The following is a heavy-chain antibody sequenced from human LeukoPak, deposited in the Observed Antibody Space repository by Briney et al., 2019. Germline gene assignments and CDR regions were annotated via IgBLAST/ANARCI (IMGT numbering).Heavy chain of an antibody. V-gene: IGHV1-24*01. CDR3: ETEAKRTKVGIVGATDAFEI. Sequence: ASVKFSCKVSGYTLTELSMHWVRQAPGKGLEWMGGFDPEDCETIYAQKFQGRGTMTEDTSTDTAYMELRSLRSEDTAVYYCETEAKRTKVGIVGATDAFEIWGQETMVTVSS. CDR2: FDPEDCET. D-gene: IGHD1-26*01. CDR1: GYTLTELS. J-gene: IGHJ3*02.